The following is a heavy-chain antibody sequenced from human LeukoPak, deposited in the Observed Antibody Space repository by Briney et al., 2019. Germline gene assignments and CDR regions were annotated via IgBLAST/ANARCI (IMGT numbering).Heavy chain of an antibody. CDR2: ICSSSSYI. CDR1: GFTFSSYS. Sequence: GGSLRLSCAASGFTFSSYSMNWVRQAPGKGLEWVSSICSSSSYIYYADSVKGRFTISRDNAKNSLYLQMNSLRAEDTAVYYCARGPRSDRVVGYDFWSGYYPGAFDIWGQGTMVTVSS. CDR3: ARGPRSDRVVGYDFWSGYYPGAFDI. V-gene: IGHV3-21*01. J-gene: IGHJ3*02. D-gene: IGHD3-3*01.